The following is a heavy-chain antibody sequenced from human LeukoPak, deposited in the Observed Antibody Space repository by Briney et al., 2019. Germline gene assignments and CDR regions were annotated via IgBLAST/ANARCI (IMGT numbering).Heavy chain of an antibody. CDR3: ARTIPYGSGRQRPGKYYFDY. CDR2: MYRVEST. Sequence: GGSLRLSCAASGFTVSTNYMSWVRQAPGKGLEWVSVMYRVESTYYADSVKGRFTISRDDSENTLFLQMNSLTAEDTAFYFCARTIPYGSGRQRPGKYYFDYWGQGTLVTVSS. CDR1: GFTVSTNY. J-gene: IGHJ4*02. D-gene: IGHD3-10*01. V-gene: IGHV3-53*01.